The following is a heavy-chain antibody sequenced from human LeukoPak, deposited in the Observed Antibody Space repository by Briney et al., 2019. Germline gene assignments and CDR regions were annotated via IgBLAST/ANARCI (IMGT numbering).Heavy chain of an antibody. V-gene: IGHV3-9*01. J-gene: IGHJ4*02. CDR2: ISWNSGSI. CDR1: GFTFDDYA. CDR3: AKEAEDAFDY. Sequence: GGSLGLSCAASGFTFDDYAMHWVRQAPGKGLEWVSGISWNSGSIGYADSVKGRFTISRDNAKNSLYLQMNSLRAEDTALYYCAKEAEDAFDYWGQGTLVTVSS. D-gene: IGHD2-15*01.